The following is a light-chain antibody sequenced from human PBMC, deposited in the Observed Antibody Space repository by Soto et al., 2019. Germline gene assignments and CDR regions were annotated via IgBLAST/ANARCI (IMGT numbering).Light chain of an antibody. CDR2: DVT. V-gene: IGLV2-14*01. Sequence: QSTLTERRSVSGCRGRSIPISCTGTSSDVGGYNYVSWYQQQPGKAPKFMIYDVTNRPSGVSNRFSGSKSGNTASLTISGLQAEDEADYYCCSYTTSNTRQIVFGTGAKVPVL. J-gene: IGLJ1*01. CDR1: SSDVGGYNY. CDR3: CSYTTSNTRQIV.